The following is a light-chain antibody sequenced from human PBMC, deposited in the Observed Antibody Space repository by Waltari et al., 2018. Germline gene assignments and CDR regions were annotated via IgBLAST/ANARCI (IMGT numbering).Light chain of an antibody. CDR1: QGIRDY. J-gene: IGKJ4*01. Sequence: DIQLTQSPSFLSASVGDRVTITCRASQGIRDYLARFQQKAGKAPKLLIYAASTLQSGVPSRFSGSGSGTEFTLTISSLQPEDFATYYCQQLNSYPLTFGGGTKVEIK. CDR3: QQLNSYPLT. CDR2: AAS. V-gene: IGKV1-9*01.